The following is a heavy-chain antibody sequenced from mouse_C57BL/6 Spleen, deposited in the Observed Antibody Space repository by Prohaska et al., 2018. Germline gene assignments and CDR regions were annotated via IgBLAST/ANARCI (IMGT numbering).Heavy chain of an antibody. Sequence: EVQLQQSGPELVKPGASVKISCKASGYTFTDYYMNWVKQSHGKSLEWIGDINPNNGGTSYNQKFKGKATLTVDKSSSTAYMELRSLTSEDSAVYYCAKGAYDYDGAMDYWGQGTSVTVSS. CDR3: AKGAYDYDGAMDY. CDR1: GYTFTDYY. V-gene: IGHV1-26*01. D-gene: IGHD2-4*01. CDR2: INPNNGGT. J-gene: IGHJ4*01.